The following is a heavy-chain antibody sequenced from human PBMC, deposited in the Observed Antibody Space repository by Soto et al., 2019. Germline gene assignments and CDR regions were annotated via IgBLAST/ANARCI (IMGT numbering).Heavy chain of an antibody. CDR2: IIPIFGTA. J-gene: IGHJ4*02. CDR1: GGTFSIYA. D-gene: IGHD3-10*01. Sequence: SVKVSCKASGGTFSIYAISWVLQAPGQGLEWMGGIIPIFGTANYAQKFQGRVTITADESTSTAYMELSSLRSEDTAVYYCATTMVRGVPFFDYWGQGTLVTVSS. V-gene: IGHV1-69*13. CDR3: ATTMVRGVPFFDY.